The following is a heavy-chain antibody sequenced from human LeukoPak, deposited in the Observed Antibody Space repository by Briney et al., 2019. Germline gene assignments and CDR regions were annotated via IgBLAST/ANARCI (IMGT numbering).Heavy chain of an antibody. Sequence: GGSLRLSCAASGFTFSSYTMNWVRQAPRQGLGWVSFSSTSSSYIYYADSVKGRLTISRGNAKNSQYFQMHSMRTEAKPADYCARDARGGYTYGGLGQWGQGTLVTVSS. V-gene: IGHV3-21*01. CDR3: ARDARGGYTYGGLGQ. CDR1: GFTFSSYT. J-gene: IGHJ4*02. CDR2: SSTSSSYI. D-gene: IGHD5-18*01.